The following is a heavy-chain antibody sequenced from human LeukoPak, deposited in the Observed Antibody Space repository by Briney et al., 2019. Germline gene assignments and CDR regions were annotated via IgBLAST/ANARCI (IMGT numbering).Heavy chain of an antibody. Sequence: ASVKVSCKASGYTFTTYGLSWVRQAPGQGLEWMGGIIPIFGTANYAQKFQGRVTITADKSTSTAYMELSSLRSEDTAVYYCARGGAYCGGDCWAEPDFDYWGQGTLVTVSS. D-gene: IGHD2-21*02. CDR3: ARGGAYCGGDCWAEPDFDY. V-gene: IGHV1-69*06. CDR1: GYTFTTYG. J-gene: IGHJ4*02. CDR2: IIPIFGTA.